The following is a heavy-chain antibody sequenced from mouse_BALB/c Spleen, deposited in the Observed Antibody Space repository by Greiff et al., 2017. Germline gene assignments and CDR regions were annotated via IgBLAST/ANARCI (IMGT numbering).Heavy chain of an antibody. Sequence: QVHVKQSGAELVRPGSSVKISCKASGYAFSSYWMNWVKQRPGQGLEWIGQIYPGDGDTNYNGKFKGKATLTADKSSSTAYMQLSSLTSEDSAVYFCARFRDGYYWFAYWGQGTLVTVSA. V-gene: IGHV1-80*01. J-gene: IGHJ3*01. CDR2: IYPGDGDT. CDR3: ARFRDGYYWFAY. D-gene: IGHD2-3*01. CDR1: GYAFSSYW.